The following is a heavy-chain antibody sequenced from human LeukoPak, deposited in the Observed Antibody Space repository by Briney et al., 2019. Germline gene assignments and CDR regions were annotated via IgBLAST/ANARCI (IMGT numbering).Heavy chain of an antibody. Sequence: PSETLSLTCAVYGGSFSGYYWSWIRQPPGKGLEWIGEINHSGSTNYNPSLKSRVTISVDTSKNQFSLKLSSVTAADTAVYYCARDSSGLDYWGQGILVTVSS. CDR3: ARDSSGLDY. CDR1: GGSFSGYY. J-gene: IGHJ4*02. CDR2: INHSGST. D-gene: IGHD6-19*01. V-gene: IGHV4-34*01.